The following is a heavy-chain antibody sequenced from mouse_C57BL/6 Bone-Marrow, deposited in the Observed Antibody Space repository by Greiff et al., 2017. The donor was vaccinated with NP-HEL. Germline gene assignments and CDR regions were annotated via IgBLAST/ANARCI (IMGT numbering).Heavy chain of an antibody. CDR1: GFTFSSYA. Sequence: EVQGVESGGGLVKPGGSLKLSCAASGFTFSSYAMSWVRQTPEKRLEWVATISAGGSYTYYPDNVKGRFTISRDNAKNNLYLQMSHLKSEDTAMYYCAREGLPFDYWGQGTTLTVSS. CDR2: ISAGGSYT. D-gene: IGHD2-2*01. J-gene: IGHJ2*01. CDR3: AREGLPFDY. V-gene: IGHV5-4*01.